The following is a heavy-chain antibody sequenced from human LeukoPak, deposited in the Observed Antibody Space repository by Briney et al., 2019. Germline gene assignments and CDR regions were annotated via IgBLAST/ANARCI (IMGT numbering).Heavy chain of an antibody. CDR2: IIRIFGTA. D-gene: IGHD6-13*01. Sequence: SVKVSCKASGGTFSSYAISWVRQAPGQGLEWMGGIIRIFGTANYAQKFQGRVTITADESTSTAYMELSSLRSEDTAVYYCARGRDSSSWYGNWFDPWGQGTLVTVSS. CDR3: ARGRDSSSWYGNWFDP. J-gene: IGHJ5*02. CDR1: GGTFSSYA. V-gene: IGHV1-69*13.